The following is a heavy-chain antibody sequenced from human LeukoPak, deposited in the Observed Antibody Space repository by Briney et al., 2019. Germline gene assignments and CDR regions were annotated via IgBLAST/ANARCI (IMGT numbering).Heavy chain of an antibody. CDR2: ISSSGSTI. CDR1: GFTFSSYE. D-gene: IGHD3-10*01. J-gene: IGHJ6*02. V-gene: IGHV3-48*03. Sequence: PGGSLRLSCAASGFTFSSYEMNWVRQAPGKGLEWVSYISSSGSTIYYADSVKGRFTISRDNAKNSLYLQMNSLRAEDTAVYYCARGYYGSGSYYKNPYYYYGMDVWGQGNTVTVFS. CDR3: ARGYYGSGSYYKNPYYYYGMDV.